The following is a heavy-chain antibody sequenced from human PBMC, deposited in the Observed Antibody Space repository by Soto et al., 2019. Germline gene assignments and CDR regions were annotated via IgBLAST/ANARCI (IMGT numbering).Heavy chain of an antibody. V-gene: IGHV1-18*01. CDR3: ARGSPCISTSCYGLGWFDP. Sequence: ASVKVSCKASGYTFTSYGISWVRQAPGQGLEWMGWISAYNGNTNYAQKLQGRVTMTTDTSTSTAYMELRSLRSDDTAVYYCARGSPCISTSCYGLGWFDPWGQGTLVTVSS. D-gene: IGHD2-2*01. CDR1: GYTFTSYG. J-gene: IGHJ5*02. CDR2: ISAYNGNT.